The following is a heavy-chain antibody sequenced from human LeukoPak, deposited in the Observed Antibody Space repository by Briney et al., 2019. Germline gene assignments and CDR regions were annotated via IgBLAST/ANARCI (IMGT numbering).Heavy chain of an antibody. J-gene: IGHJ6*03. Sequence: TSETLSLTCAVYGGSFSSSSYYWDWIRQPPGKGLEWIGSTYYSGSTYYNPSLKSRVTISVDTSKNQFSLKLSSVTAADTAVYYCARDSHRYCSSTSCPSRDYYMDVWGKGTTVTVS. CDR3: ARDSHRYCSSTSCPSRDYYMDV. CDR2: TYYSGST. V-gene: IGHV4-39*07. CDR1: GGSFSSSSYY. D-gene: IGHD2-2*01.